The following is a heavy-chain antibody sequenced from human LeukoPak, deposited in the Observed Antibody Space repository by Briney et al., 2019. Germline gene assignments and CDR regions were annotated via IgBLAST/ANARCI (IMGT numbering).Heavy chain of an antibody. CDR1: GYTFTGYY. CDR3: ARAAMVRGVIPNWFDP. D-gene: IGHD3-10*01. J-gene: IGHJ5*02. CDR2: INPNSGGT. V-gene: IGHV1-2*04. Sequence: GASVKVSCKASGYTFTGYYMHWVRQAPGQGLEWMGWINPNSGGTNYAQKFQGWVTMTRDTSISTAYMELSRLRSDDTAVYYCARAAMVRGVIPNWFDPWGQGTLVTVSS.